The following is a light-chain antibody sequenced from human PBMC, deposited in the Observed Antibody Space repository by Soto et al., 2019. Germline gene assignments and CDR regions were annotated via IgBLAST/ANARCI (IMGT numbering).Light chain of an antibody. CDR2: GAS. CDR3: QHLNDYPYT. CDR1: QDISSY. V-gene: IGKV1-9*01. J-gene: IGKJ2*01. Sequence: IQLTQSPSYLSASVGDRVTITCRASQDISSYLAWYQQKSGTAPKVLIFGASTLESGVPLRFSGSGSGTDFTLTISSLLPEDSATYYCQHLNDYPYTFGQWTNLEIK.